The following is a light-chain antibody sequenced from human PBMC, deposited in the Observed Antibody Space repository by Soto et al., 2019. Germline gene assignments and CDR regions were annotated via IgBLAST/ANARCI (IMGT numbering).Light chain of an antibody. CDR3: SSYTGSSTPYV. J-gene: IGLJ1*01. CDR1: SSDVGGYNY. Sequence: QSALTQPASVSGSSGQSITISCTGTSSDVGGYNYVSWYQQHPGKAPKLIIYEVSNRPSGVANRFSGSKSGNTASLTISGLQAEDEADYYCSSYTGSSTPYVFGTGTKVTVL. CDR2: EVS. V-gene: IGLV2-14*01.